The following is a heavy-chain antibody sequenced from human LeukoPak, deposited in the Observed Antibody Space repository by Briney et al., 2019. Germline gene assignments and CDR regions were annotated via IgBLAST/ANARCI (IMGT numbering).Heavy chain of an antibody. J-gene: IGHJ5*02. CDR2: INHSGST. D-gene: IGHD2-2*01. V-gene: IGHV4-34*01. Sequence: SETLSLTCAVYGGSFSGYSWSWIRQPPGKGLEWIGEINHSGSTNYNPSLKSRVTISVDTSKNQFSLKLSSVTAADTAVYYCARSPAASYWFDPWGQGTLVTVSS. CDR3: ARSPAASYWFDP. CDR1: GGSFSGYS.